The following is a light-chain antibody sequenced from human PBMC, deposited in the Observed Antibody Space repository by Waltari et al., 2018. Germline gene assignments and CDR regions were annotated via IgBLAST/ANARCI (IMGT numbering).Light chain of an antibody. Sequence: QSALTQPRSVSGSPGQSVPISCTGTSNDIGSNHFVSWYQYHPGKVPKLMIHDINERPSGVPDRFSGSKSGNTASLTISGLQADDEADYYCCSYAGSYTLFGGGTKLTVL. V-gene: IGLV2-11*01. CDR1: SNDIGSNHF. CDR2: DIN. CDR3: CSYAGSYTL. J-gene: IGLJ2*01.